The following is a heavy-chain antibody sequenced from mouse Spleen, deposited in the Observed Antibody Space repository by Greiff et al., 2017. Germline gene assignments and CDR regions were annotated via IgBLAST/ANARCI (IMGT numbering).Heavy chain of an antibody. D-gene: IGHD1-1*01. CDR2: ISYSGST. CDR1: GYSITSDYA. V-gene: IGHV3-2*02. Sequence: EVKLVESGPGLVKPSQSLSLTCTVTGYSITSDYAWNWIRQFPGNKLEWMGYISYSGSTSYNPSLKSRISITRDTSKNQFFLQLNSVTTEDTATYYCARSVSYYSSSSAWFAYWGQGTLVTVSA. CDR3: ARSVSYYSSSSAWFAY. J-gene: IGHJ3*01.